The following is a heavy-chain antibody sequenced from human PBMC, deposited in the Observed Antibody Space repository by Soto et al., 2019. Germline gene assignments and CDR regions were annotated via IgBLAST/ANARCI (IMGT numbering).Heavy chain of an antibody. V-gene: IGHV3-30-3*01. CDR1: GFSFSGYS. Sequence: LRLSCGASGFSFSGYSIPLCRQPPVNEREWVEGISYDGSNKYYADSVKGRFTISRDNSKNTLYLQMTSLRADDTAVYYRARVPSRGDGFSYSSGMDVLGQGPTVTVS. J-gene: IGHJ6*02. CDR2: ISYDGSNK. D-gene: IGHD3-10*01. CDR3: ARVPSRGDGFSYSSGMDV.